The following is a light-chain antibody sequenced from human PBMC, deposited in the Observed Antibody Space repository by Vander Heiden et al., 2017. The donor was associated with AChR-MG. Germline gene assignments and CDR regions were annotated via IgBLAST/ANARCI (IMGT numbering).Light chain of an antibody. Sequence: DIQMTQSPSSLSASVGDRVTITCRASQDISNFLVWYQQRPGKVPKLLIYAASTLQSGVPSRFSGSGSGTDFTLTITSLQPEDVATYYCQKFNSAPPWTFGQGTKVEIK. V-gene: IGKV1-27*01. J-gene: IGKJ1*01. CDR1: QDISNF. CDR2: AAS. CDR3: QKFNSAPPWT.